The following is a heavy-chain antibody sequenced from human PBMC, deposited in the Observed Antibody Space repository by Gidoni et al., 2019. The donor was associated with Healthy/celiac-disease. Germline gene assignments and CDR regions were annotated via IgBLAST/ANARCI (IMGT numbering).Heavy chain of an antibody. V-gene: IGHV3-15*07. D-gene: IGHD6-13*01. J-gene: IGHJ4*02. CDR1: GFTFSNAW. Sequence: AASGFTFSNAWMNWVRQAPGKGLEWVVRIKSKTDCGTTDYAAPVKGRFTISRDDSKNTLYLQMNSLKTEDTAVYYCTTEDQYSTSQYSSSWYFDYWGQGTLVTVSS. CDR3: TTEDQYSTSQYSSSWYFDY. CDR2: IKSKTDCGTT.